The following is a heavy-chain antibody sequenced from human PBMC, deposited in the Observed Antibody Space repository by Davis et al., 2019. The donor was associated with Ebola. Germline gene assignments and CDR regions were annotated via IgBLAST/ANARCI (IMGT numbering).Heavy chain of an antibody. V-gene: IGHV4-34*01. CDR1: GGSFSGYY. D-gene: IGHD5-18*01. J-gene: IGHJ6*02. Sequence: SETLSLTCAVYGGSFSGYYWSWIRQPPGKGLEWIGEINHSGSTNYNPSLKSRVTISVDTSKNQFSLKLSSVTAADTAVYYCARGHSYDSMVYGMDVWGQGTTVTVSS. CDR2: INHSGST. CDR3: ARGHSYDSMVYGMDV.